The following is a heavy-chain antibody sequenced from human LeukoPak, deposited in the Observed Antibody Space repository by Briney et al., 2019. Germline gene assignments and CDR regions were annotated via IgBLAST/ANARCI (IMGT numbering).Heavy chain of an antibody. D-gene: IGHD6-19*01. CDR2: VNSRSDTI. J-gene: IGHJ4*02. Sequence: GGSLRLSCAGSGFTFSGETMNWVRQAPGKGLEWISYVNSRSDTIYYADSVKGRFIISRDNAKNSLYLQMNSLRAEDTGVYYCTKNGAYASGWSFDHWGQGTLVTVSS. V-gene: IGHV3-48*01. CDR3: TKNGAYASGWSFDH. CDR1: GFTFSGET.